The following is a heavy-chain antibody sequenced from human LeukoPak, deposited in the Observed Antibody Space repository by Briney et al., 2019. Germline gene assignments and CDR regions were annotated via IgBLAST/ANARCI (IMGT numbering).Heavy chain of an antibody. Sequence: GGSLRLSCAASGFTFSSYAMSWVRQAPGKGLEWVAAIWYDGRFIFYGDPVKGRFTISRDNSKNALYLQMHSLRAEDTAVYYCATDHRGPVDGSGWGDAFDIWGQGTMVTVS. CDR3: ATDHRGPVDGSGWGDAFDI. CDR1: GFTFSSYA. CDR2: IWYDGRFI. J-gene: IGHJ3*02. D-gene: IGHD6-19*01. V-gene: IGHV3-33*08.